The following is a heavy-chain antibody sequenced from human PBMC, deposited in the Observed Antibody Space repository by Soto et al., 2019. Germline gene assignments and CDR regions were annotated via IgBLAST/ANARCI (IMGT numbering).Heavy chain of an antibody. V-gene: IGHV3-15*01. J-gene: IGHJ6*02. CDR3: TTEIGPDTIFGVVIGPYYYYGMDV. CDR1: GFTLSNAW. D-gene: IGHD3-3*01. Sequence: PGGSLRLSCAASGFTLSNAWMSWVRQAPGKGLEWVGRIKSKTDGGTTDYAAPVKGRFTISRDDSKNTLYLQMNSLKTEDTAVYYCTTEIGPDTIFGVVIGPYYYYGMDVWGQGTTVTSP. CDR2: IKSKTDGGTT.